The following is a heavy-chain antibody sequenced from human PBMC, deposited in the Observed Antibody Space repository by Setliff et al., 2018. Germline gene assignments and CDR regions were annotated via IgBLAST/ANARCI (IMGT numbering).Heavy chain of an antibody. CDR3: AKPQVELRWGFES. J-gene: IGHJ4*02. V-gene: IGHV3-23*01. CDR2: VSVSGDNT. Sequence: GGSLRLSCAASGLTFNSYAMSWVRQAPGKGLEWVSTVSVSGDNTYYTDSVKGRFIIYRDSSKNTLYLQMTSLRAEDTAVYYCAKPQVELRWGFESWGQGTPVTVSS. CDR1: GLTFNSYA. D-gene: IGHD1-7*01.